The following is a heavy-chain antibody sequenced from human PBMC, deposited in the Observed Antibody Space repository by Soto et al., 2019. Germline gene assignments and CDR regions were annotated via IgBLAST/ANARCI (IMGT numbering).Heavy chain of an antibody. D-gene: IGHD3-3*01. CDR1: GYTFTGYY. CDR3: ARHKELIFHRDPDEYYYYYYGMDV. J-gene: IGHJ6*02. CDR2: INPNSGGT. V-gene: IGHV1-2*04. Sequence: ASVKVSCKASGYTFTGYYMHWVRQAPGQGLEWMGWINPNSGGTNYAQKFQGWVTMTRDTSISTAYMELSRLRSDDTAMYYCARHKELIFHRDPDEYYYYYYGMDVWGQGTTVTVSS.